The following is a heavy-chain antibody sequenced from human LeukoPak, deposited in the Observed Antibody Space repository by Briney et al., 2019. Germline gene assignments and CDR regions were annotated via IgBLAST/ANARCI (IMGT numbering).Heavy chain of an antibody. CDR3: AADPDADIVGAEDAFDI. CDR1: GYTFTGYY. Sequence: GASVKVSCKASGYTFTGYYMHWVRQAPGQGLEWMGWINPNSGGTNYAQKFQERVTITRDMSTSTAYMELSSLRSEDTAVYYCAADPDADIVGAEDAFDIWGQGTMVTVSS. V-gene: IGHV1-2*02. CDR2: INPNSGGT. J-gene: IGHJ3*02. D-gene: IGHD1-26*01.